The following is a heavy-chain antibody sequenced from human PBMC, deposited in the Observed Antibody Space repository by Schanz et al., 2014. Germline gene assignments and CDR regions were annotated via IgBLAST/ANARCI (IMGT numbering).Heavy chain of an antibody. Sequence: EVQLLESGGALVQPGGSLRLSCAGSGFTFDDYTMHWVRQPPGKGLEWVSAINGNGGITYYADPVKGRFTISRDNSKNTLYLQMKSLRVEDTAVYYCARDGGEVVRGVIEGVNHYYYGMDVWGQGTTVTVSS. CDR1: GFTFDDYT. CDR2: INGNGGIT. J-gene: IGHJ6*02. V-gene: IGHV3-23*01. CDR3: ARDGGEVVRGVIEGVNHYYYGMDV. D-gene: IGHD3-10*01.